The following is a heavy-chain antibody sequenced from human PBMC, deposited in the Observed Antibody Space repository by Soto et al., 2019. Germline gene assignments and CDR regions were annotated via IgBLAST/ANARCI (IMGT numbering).Heavy chain of an antibody. CDR3: AKVTDADYYYYGMDV. CDR2: ISGSGGST. J-gene: IGHJ6*02. Sequence: GGSLRLSCAASGFTFSSYAMSWVRQAPGKGLEWVSAISGSGGSTYYADSVKGRFTISRDNSKNTLYLQMNSLRAEDTAVYYCAKVTDADYYYYGMDVWGQGTTVTVSS. CDR1: GFTFSSYA. D-gene: IGHD3-16*01. V-gene: IGHV3-23*01.